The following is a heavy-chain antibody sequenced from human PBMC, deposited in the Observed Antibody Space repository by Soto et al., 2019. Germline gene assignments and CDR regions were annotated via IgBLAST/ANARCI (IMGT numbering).Heavy chain of an antibody. CDR3: AREAGSGSSYPENY. CDR1: AYTFTYYG. CDR2: ISPYDGNT. V-gene: IGHV1-18*04. Sequence: QVQLVQSGAEVKKPGASVKVSCKASAYTFTYYGISWVRQAAGQGREWLGCISPYDGNTTYAQRVQGRITMTTDTSTSTAYMELRSLRFDDTAVYYCAREAGSGSSYPENYWGQGTLVTVSS. J-gene: IGHJ4*02. D-gene: IGHD1-26*01.